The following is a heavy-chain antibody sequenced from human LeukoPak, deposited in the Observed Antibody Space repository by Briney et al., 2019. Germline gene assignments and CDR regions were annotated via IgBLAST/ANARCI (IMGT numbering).Heavy chain of an antibody. J-gene: IGHJ2*01. CDR3: ARDRHIAAGPYWYFDL. CDR2: IYTSGSTNS. V-gene: IGHV4-4*07. CDR1: GGSMSSFY. Sequence: PSETLSLTCTVSGGSMSSFYWSWIRQPAGKGLEWIGRIYTSGSTNSNSNPSLKSRVTMSVDTSKNQFSLNLTSVTAADTAVYYCARDRHIAAGPYWYFDLWGRGTLVTVSS. D-gene: IGHD6-6*01.